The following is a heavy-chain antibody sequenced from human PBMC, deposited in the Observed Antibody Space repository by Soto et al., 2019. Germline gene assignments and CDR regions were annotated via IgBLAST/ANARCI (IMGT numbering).Heavy chain of an antibody. D-gene: IGHD6-19*01. Sequence: PGGSLRLSCAASGFTFSSYAMHWVRQAPGKGLEWVAVISYDGSNKYYADSVKGRFTISRDNSKNTLYLQMNSLRAEDTAVYYCARARSSGWYTGDYFDYWGQGTLVTVS. CDR1: GFTFSSYA. CDR3: ARARSSGWYTGDYFDY. V-gene: IGHV3-30-3*01. J-gene: IGHJ4*02. CDR2: ISYDGSNK.